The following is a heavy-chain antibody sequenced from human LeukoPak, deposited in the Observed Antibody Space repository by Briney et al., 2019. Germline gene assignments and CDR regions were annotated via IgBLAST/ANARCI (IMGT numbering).Heavy chain of an antibody. Sequence: PGGSLRLSCAASGFTFSSYWMSWVRQAQGKGLEWVANIKQDGSEKYYVDSVKGRFTISRDNSKNTLYLQMNSLRAEDTAVYYCAKDSMATDGDSGFDPWGQGTLVTVSS. J-gene: IGHJ5*02. CDR1: GFTFSSYW. V-gene: IGHV3-7*01. D-gene: IGHD4-17*01. CDR2: IKQDGSEK. CDR3: AKDSMATDGDSGFDP.